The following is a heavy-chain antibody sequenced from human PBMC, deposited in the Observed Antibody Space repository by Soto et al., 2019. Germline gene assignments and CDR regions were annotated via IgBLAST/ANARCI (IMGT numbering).Heavy chain of an antibody. CDR3: ARDDGYSHHFDL. J-gene: IGHJ4*02. Sequence: GGSLRLSCAASGFTFSSYWMSWVRQAPGKVLEWVANIKQDGSEKYYVDSVKGRFTISRDNAKNSLYLQMNSLRAEDTAVYYCARDDGYSHHFDLGGEGTLVTVDS. CDR1: GFTFSSYW. V-gene: IGHV3-7*01. D-gene: IGHD4-4*01. CDR2: IKQDGSEK.